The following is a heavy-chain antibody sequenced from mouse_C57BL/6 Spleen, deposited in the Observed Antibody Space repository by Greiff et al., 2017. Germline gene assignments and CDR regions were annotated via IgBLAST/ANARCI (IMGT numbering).Heavy chain of an antibody. V-gene: IGHV1-64*01. J-gene: IGHJ2*01. Sequence: QVQLKQPGAELVKPGASVKLSCKASGYTFTSYWMHWVKQRPGQGLEWIGMIHPNSGSTNYNEKFKSKATLTVDKSSSTAYMQLSSLTSEDSAVYYCARYDTTGSPYYCDYWGQGTTLTVSS. CDR3: ARYDTTGSPYYCDY. CDR1: GYTFTSYW. CDR2: IHPNSGST. D-gene: IGHD1-1*01.